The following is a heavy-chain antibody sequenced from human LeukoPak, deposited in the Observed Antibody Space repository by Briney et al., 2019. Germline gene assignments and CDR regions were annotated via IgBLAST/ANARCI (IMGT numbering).Heavy chain of an antibody. D-gene: IGHD6-19*01. Sequence: ASVKVSCKVSGYTLTELSMHWVRQAPGKGLEWMGGFDLEDGETIDAQKSQGRVTMTEDTSTDTAYMELRSLRSEDTAVYYCATGLISSGWLFDYWGQGTLVTVSS. CDR1: GYTLTELS. CDR3: ATGLISSGWLFDY. V-gene: IGHV1-24*01. J-gene: IGHJ4*02. CDR2: FDLEDGET.